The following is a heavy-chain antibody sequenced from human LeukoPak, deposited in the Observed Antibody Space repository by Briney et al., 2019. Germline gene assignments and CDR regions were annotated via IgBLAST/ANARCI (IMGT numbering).Heavy chain of an antibody. CDR2: IRTNGDAT. J-gene: IGHJ6*03. V-gene: IGHV3-64*01. Sequence: GGSLRLSCAASGFSFKNYASHWVRQAPGKGLEYVSAIRTNGDATYYANSVKGRFTISRDNSKNTLHLQMGRVRVEDMAVYYCAREGYYYDSGSYSVDYYYMDVWGKGTTVTVSS. D-gene: IGHD3-10*01. CDR1: GFSFKNYA. CDR3: AREGYYYDSGSYSVDYYYMDV.